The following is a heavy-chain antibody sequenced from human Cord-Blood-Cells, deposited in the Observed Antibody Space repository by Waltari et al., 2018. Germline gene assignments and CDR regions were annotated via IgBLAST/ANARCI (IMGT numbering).Heavy chain of an antibody. Sequence: QVQLVESGGGLVKPGGSLRLSCAASGFTFSDYYMSWISQAPGKGLGLVSSSSGSGSTNDNAASVKGRVDISWDNAKNSLYVQMSSLGAEDTAVYYGARRGGSFDDWGQGTLVTVSS. J-gene: IGHJ4*02. CDR1: GFTFSDYY. V-gene: IGHV3-11*01. D-gene: IGHD3-16*01. CDR2: SSGSGSTN. CDR3: ARRGGSFDD.